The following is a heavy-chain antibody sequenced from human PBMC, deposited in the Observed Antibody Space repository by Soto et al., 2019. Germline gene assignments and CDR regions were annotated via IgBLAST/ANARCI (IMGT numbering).Heavy chain of an antibody. J-gene: IGHJ6*02. V-gene: IGHV4-39*01. CDR2: IYYSGST. D-gene: IGHD3-10*01. CDR3: ARQVGQHAMERAVIGSYSGRDV. Sequence: SETLSLTCTVSGGSITSSSYYWGWIRQPPGKGLEWIGSIYYSGSTYYNPSLKSRVTISVDTSKNQFSLKLSSVTAAATALYFCARQVGQHAMERAVIGSYSGRDVWGQGSRVSV. CDR1: GGSITSSSYY.